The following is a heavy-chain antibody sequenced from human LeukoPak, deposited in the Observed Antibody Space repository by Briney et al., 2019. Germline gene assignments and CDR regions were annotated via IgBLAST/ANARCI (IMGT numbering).Heavy chain of an antibody. D-gene: IGHD3-16*01. CDR1: GGSISSGGYY. Sequence: SQTLSLTCTVSGGSISSGGYYWSWIRQHPGKGLEWIGYIYYSGSTYYNPSLKSRVTISVDTSKNQFSLKLSSVTAADTAVYYCARGGALRAEYFQHWGQGTLVTVSS. CDR2: IYYSGST. CDR3: ARGGALRAEYFQH. V-gene: IGHV4-31*03. J-gene: IGHJ1*01.